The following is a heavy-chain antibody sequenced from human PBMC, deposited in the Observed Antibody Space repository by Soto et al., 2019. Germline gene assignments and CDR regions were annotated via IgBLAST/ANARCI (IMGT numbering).Heavy chain of an antibody. J-gene: IGHJ4*02. CDR1: GFTFSSYG. Sequence: EVQLLESGGGLVQPGGSLRLSCAASGFTFSSYGMTWVRQAPGKGLEWVSFSSATDAGTYYADSVKGRFTISRDNSKNTLYLQMTSLRADDTAVYYCAKDRRAGGNYGFYSDFWGQGALVIVSS. CDR2: SSATDAGT. CDR3: AKDRRAGGNYGFYSDF. D-gene: IGHD1-7*01. V-gene: IGHV3-23*01.